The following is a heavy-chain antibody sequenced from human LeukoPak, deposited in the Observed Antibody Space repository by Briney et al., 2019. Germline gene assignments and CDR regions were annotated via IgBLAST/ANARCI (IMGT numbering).Heavy chain of an antibody. Sequence: PGGSLRLSCAASGFTFSSYSMNWVRQAPGKGLEWVSSISSSSSYIYYADSVKGRFTISRDNAKNSLYLQMNSLRAEDTAVYYCARDPRRVYSNYYFDYWGQGTLVTVSS. J-gene: IGHJ4*02. D-gene: IGHD4-11*01. CDR1: GFTFSSYS. CDR3: ARDPRRVYSNYYFDY. CDR2: ISSSSSYI. V-gene: IGHV3-21*01.